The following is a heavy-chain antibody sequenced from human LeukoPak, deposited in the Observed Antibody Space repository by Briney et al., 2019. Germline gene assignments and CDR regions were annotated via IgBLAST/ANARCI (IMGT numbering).Heavy chain of an antibody. D-gene: IGHD4-17*01. CDR2: ISSSSSSYI. J-gene: IGHJ4*02. V-gene: IGHV3-21*01. CDR3: ARLTTTVTTPFDY. Sequence: GGSLRLSCAASGFTFSIYNMNWVRRAPGKGLEWVSSISSSSSSYIYYADSVKGRFTTSRDNAKNSLYLQMNSLRAEDTAVYYCARLTTTVTTPFDYWGQGTLVTVSS. CDR1: GFTFSIYN.